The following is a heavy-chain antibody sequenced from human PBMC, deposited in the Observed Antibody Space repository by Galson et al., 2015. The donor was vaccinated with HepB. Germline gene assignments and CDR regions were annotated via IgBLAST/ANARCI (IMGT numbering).Heavy chain of an antibody. D-gene: IGHD2-15*01. V-gene: IGHV4-31*03. CDR3: ARDRSEYYFDY. J-gene: IGHJ4*02. CDR1: GDSITSGGYY. CDR2: IYYTGST. Sequence: LSLTCTVSGDSITSGGYYWSWIRQHPGEGLEWIGYIYYTGSTYYNPSLKSRVTISVDTSKDQFSLKLSSVTAADTAMYYCARDRSEYYFDYWGQGTLVTVSS.